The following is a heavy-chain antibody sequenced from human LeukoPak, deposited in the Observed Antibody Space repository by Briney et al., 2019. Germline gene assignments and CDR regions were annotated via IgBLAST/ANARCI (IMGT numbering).Heavy chain of an antibody. J-gene: IGHJ5*02. V-gene: IGHV4-39*01. CDR1: GGSISNSSYY. D-gene: IGHD6-13*01. Sequence: PSETLSLTCTVSGGSISNSSYYWGWIRQPPGKGLEWIGSIYYSGSTNYNPSLKSRVTISVDTSKNQFSLKLSSVTAADTAVYYCARCSSSWYKNFDPWGQGTLVTVSS. CDR3: ARCSSSWYKNFDP. CDR2: IYYSGST.